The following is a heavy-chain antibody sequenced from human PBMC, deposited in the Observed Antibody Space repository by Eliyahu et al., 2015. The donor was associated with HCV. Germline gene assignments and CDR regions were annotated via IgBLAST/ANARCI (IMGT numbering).Heavy chain of an antibody. CDR2: ISSSSSYI. J-gene: IGHJ6*02. CDR1: GFTFSSYS. V-gene: IGHV3-21*01. Sequence: EVQLVESGGGLVKPGGSLRLSCAASGFTFSSYSMNWVRQAPGKGLEWVSSISSSSSYIYYADSVKGRFTISRDNAKNSLYLQMNSLRAEDTAVYYCARDLRSSTSNYYYYGMDVWGQGTTVTVSS. CDR3: ARDLRSSTSNYYYYGMDV. D-gene: IGHD2-2*01.